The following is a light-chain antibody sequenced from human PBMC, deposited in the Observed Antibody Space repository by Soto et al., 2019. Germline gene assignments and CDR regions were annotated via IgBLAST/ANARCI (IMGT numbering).Light chain of an antibody. Sequence: DIQMTQSPSSLSASVGDRVTITCRASQGVAPYVKWYQQKPGRAPKLLIYDASNLQDGVPSRFSGSASGTDFTLTISSLQPEDFATYYCQQNMKTPHTFGQGTKVETK. V-gene: IGKV1-39*01. CDR2: DAS. J-gene: IGKJ2*01. CDR1: QGVAPY. CDR3: QQNMKTPHT.